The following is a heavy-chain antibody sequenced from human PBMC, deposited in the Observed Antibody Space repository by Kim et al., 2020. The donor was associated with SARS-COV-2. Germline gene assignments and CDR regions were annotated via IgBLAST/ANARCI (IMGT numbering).Heavy chain of an antibody. CDR3: ASFPLWQWLAYD. Sequence: NYNPSLKSRVTISVDTSKNQFSLKLSSVTAADTAVYYCASFPLWQWLAYDWGQGTLVTVSS. V-gene: IGHV4-34*01. J-gene: IGHJ4*02. D-gene: IGHD6-19*01.